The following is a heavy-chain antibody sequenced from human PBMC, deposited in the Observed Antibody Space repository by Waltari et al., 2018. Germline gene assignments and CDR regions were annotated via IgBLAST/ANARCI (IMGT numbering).Heavy chain of an antibody. CDR1: AYTFTGYY. CDR3: ARGNYDSSGYDPRYYYYGMDV. J-gene: IGHJ6*02. Sequence: QVQLVQSGAEVKKPGASVKVSCQASAYTFTGYYMPWVRKAPGQGLEWMGWINPNSGGTNYAQKFQGRVTMTRDTSISTAYMELSRLRSDDTAVYYCARGNYDSSGYDPRYYYYGMDVWGQGTTVTVSS. V-gene: IGHV1-2*02. D-gene: IGHD3-22*01. CDR2: INPNSGGT.